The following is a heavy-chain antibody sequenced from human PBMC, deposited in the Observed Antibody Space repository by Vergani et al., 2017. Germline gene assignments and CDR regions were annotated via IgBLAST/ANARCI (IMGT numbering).Heavy chain of an antibody. D-gene: IGHD3-10*01. V-gene: IGHV1-24*01. J-gene: IGHJ3*02. CDR1: GYTLTALS. Sequence: QVQLVQSGAEVKKPGASVKVSCKVSGYTLTALSMHWVRQAPGKGLEWMGGFDPEDGETIYAQKFQGRVTMTEDTSTDTAYMELSSLRSEDTAVYYCATGDEGPPFSGSYLAFDIWGQGTMVTVSS. CDR3: ATGDEGPPFSGSYLAFDI. CDR2: FDPEDGET.